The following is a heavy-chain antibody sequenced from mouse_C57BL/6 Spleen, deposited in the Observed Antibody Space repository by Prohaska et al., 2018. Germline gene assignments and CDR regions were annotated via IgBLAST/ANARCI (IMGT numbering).Heavy chain of an antibody. D-gene: IGHD2-4*01. V-gene: IGHV1-26*01. CDR3: ARGDDYGFDY. Sequence: HGKSLEWIGDINPNNGGTSYNQKFKGKATLTVDKSSSTAYMELRSLTSEDSAVYYCARGDDYGFDYWGQGTTLTVSS. CDR2: INPNNGGT. J-gene: IGHJ2*01.